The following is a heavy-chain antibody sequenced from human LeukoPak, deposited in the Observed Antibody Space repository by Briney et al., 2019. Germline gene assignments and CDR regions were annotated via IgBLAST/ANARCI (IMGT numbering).Heavy chain of an antibody. V-gene: IGHV3-30*18. J-gene: IGHJ4*02. CDR3: AKDGGRSSGYQDTY. CDR1: GFTFSSYG. CDR2: ISYDGSNK. D-gene: IGHD3-22*01. Sequence: GGSLRLSCAASGFTFSSYGMHWVRQAPGKGLEWVAVISYDGSNKCYADSVKGRFTISRDNSKNTLYLQMNSLRAEDTAVYYCAKDGGRSSGYQDTYWGQGTLVTVSS.